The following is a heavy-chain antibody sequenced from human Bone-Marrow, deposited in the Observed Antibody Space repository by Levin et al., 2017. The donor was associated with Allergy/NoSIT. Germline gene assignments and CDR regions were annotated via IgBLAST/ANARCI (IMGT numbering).Heavy chain of an antibody. CDR3: AKDPNGDYVGGVDM. V-gene: IGHV3-23*01. CDR2: ISSSGAST. D-gene: IGHD4-17*01. Sequence: GESLKISCATYGFTFSNYAMSWVRQAPGKGPEWVSGISSSGASTKYADSVKGRFTISRDNFKNLLHLQMNSLSADDTALYYCAKDPNGDYVGGVDMWGQGTMVIVSS. CDR1: GFTFSNYA. J-gene: IGHJ3*02.